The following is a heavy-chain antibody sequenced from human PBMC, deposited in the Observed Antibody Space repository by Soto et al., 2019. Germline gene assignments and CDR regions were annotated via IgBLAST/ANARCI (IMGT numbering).Heavy chain of an antibody. D-gene: IGHD3-22*01. Sequence: EVQLVESGGGLVQPGGSLRLSCAASGFIFSSYAMHWVRQAPGKGLEYVSTISSNGGNTYYANSVKGRFTISRDNSKNTLYLQMGSLRAEDMAVYYCAKNQYDNYYWGNAFDIWGQGTMVTVSS. CDR2: ISSNGGNT. J-gene: IGHJ3*02. CDR1: GFIFSSYA. CDR3: AKNQYDNYYWGNAFDI. V-gene: IGHV3-64*01.